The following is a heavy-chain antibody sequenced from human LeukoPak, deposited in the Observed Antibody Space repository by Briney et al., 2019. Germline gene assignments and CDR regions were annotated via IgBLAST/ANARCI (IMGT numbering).Heavy chain of an antibody. CDR1: GFTFSSYA. J-gene: IGHJ6*02. V-gene: IGHV3-30*18. CDR2: MSYDGGHK. D-gene: IGHD2-15*01. CDR3: AKGQLVDYGMDV. Sequence: GRSLRLSCAASGFTFSSYAMHWVRQAPGKGLEWVAVMSYDGGHKYYADSVKGRFTISRDNSKNALYLQMNSLRAEDTAVYYCAKGQLVDYGMDVWGQGTTVTVSS.